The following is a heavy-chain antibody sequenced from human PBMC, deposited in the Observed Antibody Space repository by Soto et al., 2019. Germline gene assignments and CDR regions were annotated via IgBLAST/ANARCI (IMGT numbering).Heavy chain of an antibody. V-gene: IGHV4-59*01. CDR2: IYYSGST. J-gene: IGHJ4*02. CDR3: ARGMAEEQIFYYFDY. CDR1: GGSISSYY. D-gene: IGHD3-9*01. Sequence: SETLSLTCTVSGGSISSYYWSWIRQPPGKGLEWIGYIYYSGSTNYNPSLKSRVTISVDASKSQFYLKLRSVTAADTAVYYCARGMAEEQIFYYFDYWGQGALVTVPQ.